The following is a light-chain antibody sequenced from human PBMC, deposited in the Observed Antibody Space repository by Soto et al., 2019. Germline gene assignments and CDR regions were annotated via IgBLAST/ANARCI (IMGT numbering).Light chain of an antibody. J-gene: IGKJ1*01. CDR1: ERVAKW. CDR3: QQYKIRST. CDR2: DVS. V-gene: IGKV1-5*01. Sequence: DIQMTQSPSSLSASVGATVTITCRASERVAKWLAWYHQKPGKAPKVRIYDVSKLGSGVPSRLSGSGSETEFTLSITGMQPEDYATYFCQQYKIRSTFGQGTKVDIK.